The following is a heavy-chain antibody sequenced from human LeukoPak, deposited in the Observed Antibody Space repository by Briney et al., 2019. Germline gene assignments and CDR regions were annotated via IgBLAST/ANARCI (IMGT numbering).Heavy chain of an antibody. CDR3: ARDFAYYLDS. Sequence: PGKSLTLSCAASGFTFSSNGLHWVRQAPGKGLEWVAVIWFDGSRKYYADSVKGRFTISRDNSKNTRYMQMNSLRAEDTAVYYCARDFAYYLDSWGQGTLVTVSS. J-gene: IGHJ4*02. CDR2: IWFDGSRK. D-gene: IGHD2-21*01. V-gene: IGHV3-33*01. CDR1: GFTFSSNG.